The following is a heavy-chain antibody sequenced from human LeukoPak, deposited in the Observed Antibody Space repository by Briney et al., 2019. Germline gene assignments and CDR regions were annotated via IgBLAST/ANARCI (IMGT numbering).Heavy chain of an antibody. CDR2: ISSTGAGT. Sequence: GGSLRLSCAASGFTFDSYAMSWVRQAPGKGLEWVSAISSTGAGTYYADSVKGRFTISRDNSKNTLYLQVNGLRVEDTAVYYCARDRAWNYFDYWGQGTLVTVSS. V-gene: IGHV3-23*01. CDR3: ARDRAWNYFDY. CDR1: GFTFDSYA. J-gene: IGHJ4*02. D-gene: IGHD3-3*01.